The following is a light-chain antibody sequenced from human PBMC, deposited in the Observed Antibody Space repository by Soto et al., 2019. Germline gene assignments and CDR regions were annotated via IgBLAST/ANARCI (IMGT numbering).Light chain of an antibody. J-gene: IGKJ1*01. V-gene: IGKV3-20*01. CDR3: QQYGSSPWT. CDR1: QSISSSY. CDR2: GAS. Sequence: EIVLPQTPGTLSLSPGERVTLSCRSSQSISSSYLAWYQQKPGQAPRLLIYGASSRATGIPVRFSGSGSGTDFTLTISRLEPEDFAVYYCQQYGSSPWTFGQGTNVEIK.